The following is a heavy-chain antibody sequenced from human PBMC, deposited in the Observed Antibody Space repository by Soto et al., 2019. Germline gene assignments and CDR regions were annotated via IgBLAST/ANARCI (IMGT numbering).Heavy chain of an antibody. J-gene: IGHJ1*01. CDR2: TSSDGSDK. V-gene: IGHV3-30*19. CDR1: GFTFRSYV. Sequence: QVQLVESGGGVVQPGTSLRVSCVGSGFTFRSYVIHWVRQAPGKGLEWVALTSSDGSDKYYDDSVRGRFTISRDNSRNTVDLQMDSLRLEDTALYYCARWGTTGGLDVWGQGTLVSVSS. CDR3: ARWGTTGGLDV. D-gene: IGHD3-16*01.